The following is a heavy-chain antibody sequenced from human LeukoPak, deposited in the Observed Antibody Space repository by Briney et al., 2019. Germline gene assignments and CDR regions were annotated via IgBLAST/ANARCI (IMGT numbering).Heavy chain of an antibody. Sequence: PGGSLRLSCAASGFTFSNYAMSWVRLAPGKGLEWVSAIGGGGGVTTYYADSVKGRFTISRDNSKNTLYLQMNSLRAEDTAVYYCAKLEMRDYYDSSGYYLQDVDYWGQGTLVTVSS. CDR1: GFTFSNYA. J-gene: IGHJ4*02. V-gene: IGHV3-23*01. CDR3: AKLEMRDYYDSSGYYLQDVDY. CDR2: IGGGGGVTT. D-gene: IGHD3-22*01.